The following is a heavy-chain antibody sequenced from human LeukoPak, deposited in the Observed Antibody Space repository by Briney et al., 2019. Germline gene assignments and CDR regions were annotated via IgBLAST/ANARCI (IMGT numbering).Heavy chain of an antibody. D-gene: IGHD3-3*01. CDR3: AREFSDFWSGYSLQH. J-gene: IGHJ1*01. V-gene: IGHV3-30-3*01. CDR2: ISYDGSNK. Sequence: GGSLRLSCAASGFTFSSYAMHWVRQAPGKGLEWVAVISYDGSNKYYADSVKGRFTISRDNSKNTLYLQMNSLRAEDTAVYYCAREFSDFWSGYSLQHWGQGTLVTVSS. CDR1: GFTFSSYA.